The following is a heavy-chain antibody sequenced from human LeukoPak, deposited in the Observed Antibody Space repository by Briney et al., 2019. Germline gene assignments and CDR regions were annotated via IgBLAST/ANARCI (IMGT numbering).Heavy chain of an antibody. D-gene: IGHD3-10*01. V-gene: IGHV3-30*04. CDR1: GFTFSNYA. Sequence: GRSLRLSCAASGFTFSNYAMHWVRQAPGKGLEWVAVISYDGSNKYYADSVKGRLTISRDNPKNTLYLQMNSLTAEDTTVYYCARGYYDSGSYYSTYDLWGQGTLVTVSS. CDR3: ARGYYDSGSYYSTYDL. J-gene: IGHJ4*02. CDR2: ISYDGSNK.